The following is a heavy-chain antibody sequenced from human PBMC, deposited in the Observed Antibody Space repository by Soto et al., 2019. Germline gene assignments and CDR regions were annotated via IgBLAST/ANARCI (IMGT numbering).Heavy chain of an antibody. D-gene: IGHD3-3*01. CDR1: GFTVSSNY. Sequence: GGSLRLSCAASGFTVSSNYMSWVRQAPGKGLEWVSVIYSGGSTYYADSVKGRFTISRHNSKNTLYLQMNSLRAEDTAVYYCARVYYDFWSGYYLDYWGQGTLVTVSS. CDR3: ARVYYDFWSGYYLDY. CDR2: IYSGGST. V-gene: IGHV3-53*04. J-gene: IGHJ4*02.